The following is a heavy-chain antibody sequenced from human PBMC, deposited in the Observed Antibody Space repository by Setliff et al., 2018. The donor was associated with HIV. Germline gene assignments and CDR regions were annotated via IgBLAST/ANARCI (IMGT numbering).Heavy chain of an antibody. V-gene: IGHV1-69-2*01. CDR2: VDPEDGET. J-gene: IGHJ4*02. CDR1: GYSFTDYY. D-gene: IGHD2-2*01. Sequence: KVSCKASGYSFTDYYMHWVQQAPGKGLEWMGRVDPEDGETIYAEKFQGRVTLTADTSTDTAYMELSSLRSEDTAMYYCARGPPIVVVPAALLTFDYWGQGTLVTVSS. CDR3: ARGPPIVVVPAALLTFDY.